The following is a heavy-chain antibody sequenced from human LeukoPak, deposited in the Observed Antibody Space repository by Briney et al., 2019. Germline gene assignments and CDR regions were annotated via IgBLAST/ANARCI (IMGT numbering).Heavy chain of an antibody. J-gene: IGHJ4*02. CDR2: IYYSGST. D-gene: IGHD1-26*01. Sequence: PSETLSLTCTVSGGSISSSSYYWGWIRQPPGKGLEWIGSIYYSGSTYYNPSLKSRVTISVDTSKNQFSLKLSSVTAADTAVYYCARRLGLPPGIVGVYYFDYWGQGTPVTVSS. V-gene: IGHV4-39*01. CDR1: GGSISSSSYY. CDR3: ARRLGLPPGIVGVYYFDY.